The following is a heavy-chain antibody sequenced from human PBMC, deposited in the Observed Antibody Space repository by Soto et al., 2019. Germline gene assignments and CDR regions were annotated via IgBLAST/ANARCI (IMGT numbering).Heavy chain of an antibody. D-gene: IGHD1-20*01. Sequence: EVQLLESGGGLVQPGGSLRLSCAASEFTFSNYVMNWVRQAPGKGLEWVSTISGSGDSPFYADSVKGRFTVSRDNFKSTLYLQMNRLRADVTGVYYCARRGITARTSWSCVDLWGQGTVVTVSS. CDR1: EFTFSNYV. J-gene: IGHJ3*01. CDR2: ISGSGDSP. CDR3: ARRGITARTSWSCVDL. V-gene: IGHV3-23*01.